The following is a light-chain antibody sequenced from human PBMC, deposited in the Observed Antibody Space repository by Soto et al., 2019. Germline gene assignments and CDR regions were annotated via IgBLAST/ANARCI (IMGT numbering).Light chain of an antibody. Sequence: DIQMTQSPSTLSASVGDRVIITCRASQRISSWLAWYQQKPGTAPKLLIFDASTLESGVPSRFSGSGSGTEFTLTISSLQPDDFATYYCQQYNSYWTFGQGTKVDIK. V-gene: IGKV1-5*01. J-gene: IGKJ1*01. CDR3: QQYNSYWT. CDR2: DAS. CDR1: QRISSW.